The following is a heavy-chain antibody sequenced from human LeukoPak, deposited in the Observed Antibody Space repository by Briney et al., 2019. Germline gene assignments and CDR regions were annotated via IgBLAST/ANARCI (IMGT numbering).Heavy chain of an antibody. V-gene: IGHV3-21*01. CDR1: EFTFSSYT. J-gene: IGHJ4*02. Sequence: TGGSLRLSSAASEFTFSSYTINWVRQAPGKGLEWVSSISSTSTYISYADSVKGRFTISRGNAKNSLYLQMNSLRAEDTAVYYCARGGGNFDYWGQGTLVTVSS. D-gene: IGHD2-15*01. CDR3: ARGGGNFDY. CDR2: ISSTSTYI.